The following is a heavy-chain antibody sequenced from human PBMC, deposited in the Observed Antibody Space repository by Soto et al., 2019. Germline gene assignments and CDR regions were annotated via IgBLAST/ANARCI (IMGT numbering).Heavy chain of an antibody. CDR2: ISYDGSNK. CDR3: ARDYYRFNSAYGFSMDV. J-gene: IGHJ6*02. V-gene: IGHV3-30-3*01. D-gene: IGHD5-12*01. CDR1: GFTFSSYA. Sequence: PGGSLRLSCAASGFTFSSYAMHWVRQAPGKGLERVAVISYDGSNKYYADSVKGRFTISRDNSKNTLYLQMNSLRAEDTAVYYCARDYYRFNSAYGFSMDVWGQGTTVTVSS.